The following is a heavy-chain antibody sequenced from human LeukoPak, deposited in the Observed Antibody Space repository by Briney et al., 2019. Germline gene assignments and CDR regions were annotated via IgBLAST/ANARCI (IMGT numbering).Heavy chain of an antibody. CDR1: GGSISRYY. CDR3: ARRRGTLRDGDYFDY. CDR2: IYYSGST. D-gene: IGHD3-16*01. V-gene: IGHV4-59*08. Sequence: SETLSLTCTVSGGSISRYYWSWIRQPPGKGLEWIGYIYYSGSTNYNPSLKSRVTISVDTSKNQFSLKLSSVTAADTAVYYCARRRGTLRDGDYFDYWGQGTLVTVSS. J-gene: IGHJ4*02.